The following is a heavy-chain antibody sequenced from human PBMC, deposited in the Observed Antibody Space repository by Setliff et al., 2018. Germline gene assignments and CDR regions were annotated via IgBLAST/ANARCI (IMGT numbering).Heavy chain of an antibody. J-gene: IGHJ3*02. D-gene: IGHD1-26*01. CDR2: ISGSSSNFI. CDR1: GFTFSAST. CDR3: AKVHPTPYSIYALDI. Sequence: GGSLRLSCAASGFTFSASTMNWVRQAPGKGLEWVSSISGSSSNFIYYADSVKGRFTISRDNAKNSLFLQMDNLRAEDTAQYFCAKVHPTPYSIYALDIWGQGTMVTVSS. V-gene: IGHV3-21*01.